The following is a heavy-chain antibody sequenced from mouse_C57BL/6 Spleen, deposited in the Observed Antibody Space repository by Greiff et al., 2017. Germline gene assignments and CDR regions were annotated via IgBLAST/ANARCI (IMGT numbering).Heavy chain of an antibody. CDR3: ARHYGSSYGWYFDV. D-gene: IGHD1-1*01. CDR1: GYTFTSYW. CDR2: IDPNSGGT. V-gene: IGHV1-72*01. Sequence: QVQLKQSGAELVKPGASVKLSCKASGYTFTSYWMHWVKQRPGRGLEWIGRIDPNSGGTKYNEKFKSKATLTVDKPSSTAYMQLSSLTSEDSAVYYCARHYGSSYGWYFDVWGTGTTVTVSS. J-gene: IGHJ1*03.